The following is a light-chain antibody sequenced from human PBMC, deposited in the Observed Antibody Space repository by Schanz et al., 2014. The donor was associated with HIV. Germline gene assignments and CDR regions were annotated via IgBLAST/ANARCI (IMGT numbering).Light chain of an antibody. CDR1: QTISNS. Sequence: DIQMTQSPSTLSASVGDRVTITCRASQTISNSLAWYQQRPGKAPKVLIYAASSLQRGAPSRFSGSGSGTEFTLTISSLQPEDFATYYCQQYNNYPLTFGLGTKVEIK. CDR2: AAS. J-gene: IGKJ1*01. CDR3: QQYNNYPLT. V-gene: IGKV1-9*01.